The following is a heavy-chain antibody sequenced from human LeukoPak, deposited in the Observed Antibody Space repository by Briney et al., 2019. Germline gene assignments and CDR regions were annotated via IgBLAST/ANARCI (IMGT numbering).Heavy chain of an antibody. Sequence: PGGSLRLSCAASGFTFGIYRMTWVRRAPGKGLEWVATINQGGSEKYYVDSVKGRFTISRDYTRNLLFLQMNSLRVEDTAVYYCARSFKVDYWGQGTLVIVSS. CDR2: INQGGSEK. V-gene: IGHV3-7*03. CDR3: ARSFKVDY. J-gene: IGHJ4*02. CDR1: GFTFGIYR.